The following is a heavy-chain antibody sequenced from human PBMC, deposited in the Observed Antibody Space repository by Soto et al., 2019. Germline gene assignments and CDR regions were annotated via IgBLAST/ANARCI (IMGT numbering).Heavy chain of an antibody. D-gene: IGHD5-12*01. Sequence: PGGSLRLSCAASGFTFSSYDMHWVRQATGKGLEWVSAIGTAGDTYYPGSVKGRFTISRENAKNSLYLQMNSLRAGDTAVYYCARGGAAIYDGMDVWGQGTTVTVSS. CDR1: GFTFSSYD. V-gene: IGHV3-13*04. CDR2: IGTAGDT. J-gene: IGHJ6*02. CDR3: ARGGAAIYDGMDV.